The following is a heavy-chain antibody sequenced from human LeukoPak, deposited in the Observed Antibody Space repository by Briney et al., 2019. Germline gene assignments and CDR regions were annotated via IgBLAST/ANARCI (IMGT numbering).Heavy chain of an antibody. Sequence: SETLSLSCTVSGGSITSYYWSWFRQPPGKGLEFIGYIFYTGSTNYNPSLKSRVTISVDTSKNQFSLKLSSVTAADTAVYFCARGFRGDNFDYWGQGTLVTVSS. CDR1: GGSITSYY. D-gene: IGHD7-27*01. V-gene: IGHV4-59*08. CDR3: ARGFRGDNFDY. J-gene: IGHJ4*02. CDR2: IFYTGST.